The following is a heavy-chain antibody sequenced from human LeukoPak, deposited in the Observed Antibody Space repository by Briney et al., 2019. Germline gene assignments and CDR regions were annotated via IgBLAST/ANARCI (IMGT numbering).Heavy chain of an antibody. CDR2: VSSDGIST. CDR1: GFTFSAYW. D-gene: IGHD4-17*01. Sequence: PGGSLRLSCAASGFTFSAYWMHWVRQAPGKGLVWVSRVSSDGISTNYADSVKGRFTISRDNAKNTLYLQMNSLRAEDTAVYYCATSYGDPFYYYGMDVWGQGTTVTVSS. V-gene: IGHV3-74*01. CDR3: ATSYGDPFYYYGMDV. J-gene: IGHJ6*02.